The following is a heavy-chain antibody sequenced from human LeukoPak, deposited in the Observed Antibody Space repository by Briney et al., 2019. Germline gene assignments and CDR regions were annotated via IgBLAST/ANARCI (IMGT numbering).Heavy chain of an antibody. J-gene: IGHJ4*02. D-gene: IGHD5-18*01. CDR3: ARHTTMAHFDK. CDR2: IYYSGST. CDR1: GDYISSYY. Sequence: SETLSLTCNFSGDYISSYYCSSIRQPPGQGLEWIGHIYYSGSTNYNPSLKSRVTISVDTSKSQFSLKLISVTAADTAFYYCARHTTMAHFDKWGQGTLVTVSS. V-gene: IGHV4-59*08.